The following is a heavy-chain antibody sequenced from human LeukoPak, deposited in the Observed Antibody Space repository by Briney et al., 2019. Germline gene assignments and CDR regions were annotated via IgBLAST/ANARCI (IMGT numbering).Heavy chain of an antibody. CDR2: MNPNSGNT. V-gene: IGHV1-8*03. Sequence: ASVKVSCKASGYTFTSYDINWVRQATGQGLEWMGWMNPNSGNTGYAQKFQGRVTITRNTSISTAYMELSSLRSEDTAVYYCARGIAVAGTGWFDPWGQGTLVTVSS. CDR3: ARGIAVAGTGWFDP. D-gene: IGHD6-19*01. J-gene: IGHJ5*02. CDR1: GYTFTSYD.